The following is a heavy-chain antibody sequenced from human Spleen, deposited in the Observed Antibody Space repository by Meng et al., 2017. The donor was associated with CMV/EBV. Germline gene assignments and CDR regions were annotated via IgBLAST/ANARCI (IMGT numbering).Heavy chain of an antibody. D-gene: IGHD3-10*01. CDR2: LSYDGSDR. CDR3: ARGQMRIWFGDSPDAFDI. Sequence: GGSLRLSCAASGFTFSSYAMHWVRQAPGKGLEWVALLSYDGSDRYYVESVKGRFTISRDTSKNTLYLQMDSLRTEDTAVYYCARGQMRIWFGDSPDAFDIWGQGTTVTVSS. J-gene: IGHJ3*02. V-gene: IGHV3-30*03. CDR1: GFTFSSYA.